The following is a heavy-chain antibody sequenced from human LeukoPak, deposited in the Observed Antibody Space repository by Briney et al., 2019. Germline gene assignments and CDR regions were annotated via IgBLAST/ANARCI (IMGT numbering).Heavy chain of an antibody. Sequence: GGSLRLSCAASGFTFSSYAMSWVRQAPGKGLEWVSAISGSGGSTYYADSMKGRFTISRDNSKNTLYLQMNSLRAEDTAVYYCANIEIDSSGWSGPRSLNDYWGQGTLVTVSS. D-gene: IGHD6-19*01. CDR2: ISGSGGST. CDR3: ANIEIDSSGWSGPRSLNDY. CDR1: GFTFSSYA. V-gene: IGHV3-23*01. J-gene: IGHJ4*02.